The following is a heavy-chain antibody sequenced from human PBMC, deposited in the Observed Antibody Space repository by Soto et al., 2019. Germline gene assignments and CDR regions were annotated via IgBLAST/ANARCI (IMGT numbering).Heavy chain of an antibody. CDR2: ISYDGSNK. D-gene: IGHD6-13*01. V-gene: IGHV3-30*18. J-gene: IGHJ4*02. CDR1: GFTFSSYG. Sequence: QVQLVESGGGVVQPGRSLRLSCAASGFTFSSYGMHWVRQAPGKGLEWVAVISYDGSNKYYADYVKGRFTISRDNSKNTLYLQMNSLRAEDTAVYYCTKDSAAAAQEYWGQETLVNVSS. CDR3: TKDSAAAAQEY.